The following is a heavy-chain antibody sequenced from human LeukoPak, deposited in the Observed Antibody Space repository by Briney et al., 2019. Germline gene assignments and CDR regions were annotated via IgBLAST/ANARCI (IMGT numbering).Heavy chain of an antibody. V-gene: IGHV6-1*01. D-gene: IGHD3-22*01. J-gene: IGHJ4*02. CDR3: AREGSDGYSFDY. CDR1: GDSVYSNSAT. Sequence: SQTLSLTCAISGDSVYSNSATWDWIRQSPSRGLEWLGRTYYRSKWYNDYAISVKSRVTMNPDTSKNQFSLHLNSVTPEDTAVYYCAREGSDGYSFDYWGQGSLVIVSS. CDR2: TYYRSKWYN.